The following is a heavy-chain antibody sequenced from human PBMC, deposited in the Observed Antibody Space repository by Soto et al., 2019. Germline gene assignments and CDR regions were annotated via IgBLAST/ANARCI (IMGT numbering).Heavy chain of an antibody. J-gene: IGHJ6*02. V-gene: IGHV3-7*01. CDR2: IKQDGSEE. CDR1: GFTFSSYW. Sequence: EVQLVESGGGLVQPGGSLRLSCVDSGFTFSSYWISWFRQAPVKGLEWVGNIKQDGSEENYADSVKGRFTISRDNAKNSMYLQMNSLRVEDTAVYYCARIAASGRGWDVWCQGTTVVVSS. D-gene: IGHD6-13*01. CDR3: ARIAASGRGWDV.